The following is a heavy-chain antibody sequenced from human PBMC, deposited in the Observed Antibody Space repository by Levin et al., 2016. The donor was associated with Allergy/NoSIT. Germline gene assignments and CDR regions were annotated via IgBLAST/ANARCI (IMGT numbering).Heavy chain of an antibody. CDR3: ASLPYDFWSGYFLDI. CDR2: IKQDGSEK. V-gene: IGHV3-7*01. D-gene: IGHD3-3*01. Sequence: GGSLRLSCAASGFTVSSNYMSWVRQAPGKGLEWVANIKQDGSEKYYVDSVKGRFTISRDNAKNSLYLQMNSLRAEDTAVYYCASLPYDFWSGYFLDIWGQGTMVTVSS. J-gene: IGHJ3*02. CDR1: GFTVSSNY.